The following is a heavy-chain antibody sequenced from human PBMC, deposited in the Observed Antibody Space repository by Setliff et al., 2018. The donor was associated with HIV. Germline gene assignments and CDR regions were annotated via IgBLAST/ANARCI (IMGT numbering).Heavy chain of an antibody. D-gene: IGHD4-17*01. V-gene: IGHV3-11*04. CDR2: ITNTGSST. J-gene: IGHJ4*02. CDR1: GFTFSDYY. CDR3: MYGGRTATTH. Sequence: GESLKLSCAASGFTFSDYYLNWFRLAPGKGLEWISHITNTGSSTNYADSVKGRFTISRDNAKYSLYLQMNTLRVEDTAVYYCMYGGRTATTHWGQGTLVTVSS.